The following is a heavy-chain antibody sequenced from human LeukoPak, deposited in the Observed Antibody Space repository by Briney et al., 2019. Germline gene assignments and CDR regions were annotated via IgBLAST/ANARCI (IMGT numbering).Heavy chain of an antibody. CDR2: IRSSSSYI. Sequence: PGGSLRLSCAASGFTYSSYTMNWVRQAPGKGLEWVSSIRSSSSYIYYADSVKGRFTISRDSAKNSLYLQMNSLRAEDTAVYYCARVAWDYYDTSGYRFDYWGQGTLVTVSS. CDR3: ARVAWDYYDTSGYRFDY. J-gene: IGHJ4*02. CDR1: GFTYSSYT. V-gene: IGHV3-21*01. D-gene: IGHD3-22*01.